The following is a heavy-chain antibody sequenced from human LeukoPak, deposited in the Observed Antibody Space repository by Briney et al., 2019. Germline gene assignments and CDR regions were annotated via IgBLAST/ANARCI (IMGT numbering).Heavy chain of an antibody. CDR1: GFTFSDYW. CDR3: VRDWAGLDKVFDY. CDR2: IKEDGSEK. Sequence: GGSLRLSCEASGFTFSDYWMSWVRQAPGKGLEWVANIKEDGSEKYYVDSVKGRFTISRDNAKNSLYLQMDSLRAEDTAVYYCVRDWAGLDKVFDYWGQGTLVTVSS. D-gene: IGHD3-16*01. V-gene: IGHV3-7*01. J-gene: IGHJ4*02.